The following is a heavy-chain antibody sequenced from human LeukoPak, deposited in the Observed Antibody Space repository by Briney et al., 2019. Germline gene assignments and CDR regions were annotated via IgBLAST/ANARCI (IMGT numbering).Heavy chain of an antibody. CDR2: IYTSGST. V-gene: IGHV4-61*02. CDR1: GGSISSGSYY. CDR3: ARVTTGGYYNY. Sequence: SETLSLTCSVSGGSISSGSYYWSWIRQPAGKGLEWIGRIYTSGSTNYNPSLKSRVTISLDTSENHFSLKLSSVTAADTAVYYCARVTTGGYYNYWGQGTLVTVSS. J-gene: IGHJ4*02. D-gene: IGHD3-22*01.